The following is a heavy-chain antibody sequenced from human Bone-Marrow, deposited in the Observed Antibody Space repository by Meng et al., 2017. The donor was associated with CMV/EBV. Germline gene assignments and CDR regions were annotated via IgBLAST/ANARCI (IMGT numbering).Heavy chain of an antibody. V-gene: IGHV1-2*02. CDR3: ARDRGFSGYDSFDY. J-gene: IGHJ4*02. CDR1: GYTFSGYY. D-gene: IGHD5-12*01. Sequence: ASGYTFSGYYIHWVRQAPGQGLEWMGWINPNSGGTKYAQNFPGRVTMTWDTSISTAYMELSTLRSDDTAMYYCARDRGFSGYDSFDYWGQGTLVTVSS. CDR2: INPNSGGT.